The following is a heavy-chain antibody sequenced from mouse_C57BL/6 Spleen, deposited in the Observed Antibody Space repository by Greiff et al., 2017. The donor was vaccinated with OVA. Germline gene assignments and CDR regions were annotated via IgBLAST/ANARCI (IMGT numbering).Heavy chain of an antibody. D-gene: IGHD4-1*02. J-gene: IGHJ2*01. CDR1: GFTFSSYG. CDR3: ARLLNWDDYFDY. CDR2: ISSGGSYT. Sequence: EVKLMESGGDLVKPGGSLKLSCAASGFTFSSYGMSWVRQTPDKRLEWVATISSGGSYTYYPDSVKGRFTISRDNAKNTLYLQMSSLKSEDTAMYYCARLLNWDDYFDYWGQGTTLTVSS. V-gene: IGHV5-6*01.